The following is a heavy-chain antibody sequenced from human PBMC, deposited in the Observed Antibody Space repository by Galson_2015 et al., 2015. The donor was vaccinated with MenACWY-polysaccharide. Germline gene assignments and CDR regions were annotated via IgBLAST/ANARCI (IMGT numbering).Heavy chain of an antibody. CDR1: GLRFSGSG. D-gene: IGHD2-15*01. Sequence: SLRLSCAASGLRFSGSGMHWVRQAPGKGLAWVAVIQYDGTNKVYADSVKGRFPISRDNSRNTLYLEMNSLRAEDTAVYYCAREGSRIVFHAFDPWGQGTMVTVSS. CDR3: AREGSRIVFHAFDP. CDR2: IQYDGTNK. J-gene: IGHJ3*01. V-gene: IGHV3-33*01.